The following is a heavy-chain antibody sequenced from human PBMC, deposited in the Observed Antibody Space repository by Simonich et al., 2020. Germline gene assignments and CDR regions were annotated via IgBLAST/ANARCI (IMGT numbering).Heavy chain of an antibody. CDR2: INPNSGGQ. CDR3: ARGRIAAAGTYYYYYMDV. CDR1: GYTFTGYY. J-gene: IGHJ6*03. Sequence: QVQLVQSGAEVKKPGASVKVSCKASGYTFTGYYMHWVRQAPGQGLEWMERINPNSGGQNYAQKFQGRVTMTRETSISTAYMELSRLRSDDTAVYYCARGRIAAAGTYYYYYMDVWGKGTTVTVSS. D-gene: IGHD6-13*01. V-gene: IGHV1-2*06.